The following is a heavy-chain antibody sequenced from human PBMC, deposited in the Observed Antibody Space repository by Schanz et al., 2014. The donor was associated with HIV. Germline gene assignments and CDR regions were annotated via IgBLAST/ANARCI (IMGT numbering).Heavy chain of an antibody. CDR3: TRVTVVEALYYFDY. J-gene: IGHJ4*02. D-gene: IGHD2-15*01. CDR2: IYYSGSP. Sequence: QVQLQESGPGLVKPSQTLSLTCTVSGGSISNGGYYWSWIRQHPRKGLEWIGFIYYSGSPYYNPSLKSRLTISVDMSKNQFSLKLSSVTAADTAVYYCTRVTVVEALYYFDYWGQGTLVTVSS. CDR1: GGSISNGGYY. V-gene: IGHV4-31*03.